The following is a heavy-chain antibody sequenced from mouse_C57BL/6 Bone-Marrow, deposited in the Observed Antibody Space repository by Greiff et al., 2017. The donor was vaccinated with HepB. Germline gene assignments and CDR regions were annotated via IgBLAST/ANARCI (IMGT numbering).Heavy chain of an antibody. Sequence: EVKLMESGPGLVKPSQSLSLTCSVTGYSNTSGYYWNWIRQFPGNKLEWMGYISYDGSNNYNPSLKNRISITRDTSKNQFFLKLNSVTTEDTATYYCAREGYFTTVVSYWYFDVWGTGTTVTVSS. CDR3: AREGYFTTVVSYWYFDV. D-gene: IGHD1-1*01. V-gene: IGHV3-6*01. CDR1: GYSNTSGYY. J-gene: IGHJ1*03. CDR2: ISYDGSN.